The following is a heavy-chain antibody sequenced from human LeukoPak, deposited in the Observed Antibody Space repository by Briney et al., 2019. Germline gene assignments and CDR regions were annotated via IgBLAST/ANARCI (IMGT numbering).Heavy chain of an antibody. Sequence: SVTVSFTASGGTFSNYAISWVRQAPGQGLEWMGAIIPIFGTANYAQKFQGRGTITADESTSTAYMELSSLRSEDTAVYYCARILSSSWYEYFHHWGQGPLVTVSS. CDR1: GGTFSNYA. V-gene: IGHV1-69*01. CDR2: IIPIFGTA. J-gene: IGHJ1*01. D-gene: IGHD6-19*01. CDR3: ARILSSSWYEYFHH.